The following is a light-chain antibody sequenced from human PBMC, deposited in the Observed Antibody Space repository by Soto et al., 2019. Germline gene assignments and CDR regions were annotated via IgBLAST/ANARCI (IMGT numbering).Light chain of an antibody. CDR2: AAS. CDR3: QQYNKWPV. CDR1: QSVSSN. J-gene: IGKJ1*01. V-gene: IGKV3-15*01. Sequence: EIVMTQSPATLSVSPGERTTLSCRASQSVSSNLAWYQQKPGQAPRLLIYAASTRATGIPARFSGSGSGTEFTLTISSLQSEDFAVYYCQQYNKWPVFGHGTKVDI.